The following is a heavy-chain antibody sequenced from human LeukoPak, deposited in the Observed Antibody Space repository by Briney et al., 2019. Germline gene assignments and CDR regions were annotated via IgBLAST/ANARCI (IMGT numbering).Heavy chain of an antibody. V-gene: IGHV1-2*02. J-gene: IGHJ4*02. D-gene: IGHD5-24*01. CDR2: VNPNNGAT. CDR1: GYRFTDYY. CDR3: ARDYGEAATITAFRTYYYFDH. Sequence: ASVKVSCKASGYRFTDYYMHWVRQAPGQGLEWMGWVNPNNGATNYAQKFQGRVTMIRGTSISTVYMDLTSLRSDDSAIYYCARDYGEAATITAFRTYYYFDHWGQGTLVTVSS.